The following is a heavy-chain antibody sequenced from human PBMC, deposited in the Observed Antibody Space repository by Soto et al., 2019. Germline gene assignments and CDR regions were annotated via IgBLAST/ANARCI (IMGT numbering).Heavy chain of an antibody. CDR2: IYYSGTT. J-gene: IGHJ3*02. V-gene: IGHV4-39*01. Sequence: SETLSLTCIVSGGSLTSSSFYWGWIRQPPGKGLSWIGNIYYSGTTDYNPSLKSRVSVSTDTSRNQLPLTLSSVTAADTAVYYCVRFYGNAFDIWGPGTLVT. CDR1: GGSLTSSSFY. D-gene: IGHD3-10*01. CDR3: VRFYGNAFDI.